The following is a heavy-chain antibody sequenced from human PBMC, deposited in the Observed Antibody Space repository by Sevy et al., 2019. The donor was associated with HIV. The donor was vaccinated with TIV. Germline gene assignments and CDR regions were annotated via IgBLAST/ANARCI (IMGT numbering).Heavy chain of an antibody. CDR1: GGTFSSYA. Sequence: ASVKVSCKASGGTFSSYAISWVRQAPGQGLEWMGGIIPIFGTATYAQKFQGRVTITADESTSTAYMELSSLRSEDTAVYYCARSTEYCSSTSCYYWFDPWGQGTLVTVSS. CDR2: IIPIFGTA. CDR3: ARSTEYCSSTSCYYWFDP. V-gene: IGHV1-69*13. D-gene: IGHD2-2*01. J-gene: IGHJ5*02.